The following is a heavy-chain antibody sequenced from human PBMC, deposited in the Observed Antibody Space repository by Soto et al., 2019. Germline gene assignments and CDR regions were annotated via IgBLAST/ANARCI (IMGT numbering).Heavy chain of an antibody. CDR1: GYTFTSYY. D-gene: IGHD6-19*01. Sequence: QVQLVQSGAEVKKPGASVKVSCKASGYTFTSYYMHWVRQAPGQGLEWMGIINPSGGSTSYAQKFQGRVTMTRDTSTSTVYMELSSLRSEDTAVYYCASVHSTPAVAPTFDYWGQGTLVTVSS. CDR2: INPSGGST. V-gene: IGHV1-46*01. J-gene: IGHJ4*02. CDR3: ASVHSTPAVAPTFDY.